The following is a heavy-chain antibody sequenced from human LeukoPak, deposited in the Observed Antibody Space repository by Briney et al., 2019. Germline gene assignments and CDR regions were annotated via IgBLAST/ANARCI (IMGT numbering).Heavy chain of an antibody. J-gene: IGHJ4*02. CDR3: ARDSSYSSSLYYFEY. V-gene: IGHV1-2*02. CDR1: GYTFTGFY. CDR2: INPDTVGT. Sequence: ASVKVSCKASGYTFTGFYIHWVRQAPGQGLEWMGWINPDTVGTNYAQKFQGRVTMTRDTSISTDYMELTRLRPDDTAVYYCARDSSYSSSLYYFEYWGQGTLVTVSS. D-gene: IGHD6-6*01.